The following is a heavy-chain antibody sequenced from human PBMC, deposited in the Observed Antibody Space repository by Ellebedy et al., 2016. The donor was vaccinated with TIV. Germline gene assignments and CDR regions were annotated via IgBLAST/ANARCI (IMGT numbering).Heavy chain of an antibody. J-gene: IGHJ6*02. CDR2: IYYSGST. CDR3: HGHDYGDYVGYYYYGMDV. CDR1: GGSISSYY. D-gene: IGHD4-17*01. V-gene: IGHV4-59*01. Sequence: MPSETLSLTCTVSGGSISSYYWSWIRKPPGKGLEWIGYIYYSGSTNYNPSRKSRVTISVDTSKNQFSLKLSSVTAADTAVYYCHGHDYGDYVGYYYYGMDVWGQGTTVTVSS.